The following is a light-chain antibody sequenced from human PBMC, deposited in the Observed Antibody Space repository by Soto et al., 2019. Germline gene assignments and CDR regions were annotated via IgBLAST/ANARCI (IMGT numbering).Light chain of an antibody. V-gene: IGKV1-39*01. CDR2: AAS. CDR1: QSISNY. Sequence: DIQMTQSPSSLSASVGDRVTITCRASQSISNYLNWYQQKPGKAPKLLMYAASSLQSGVPSRFGGSGSGTDFTLTISSLQTEDFATDYCQQSYSTPRTFGQGTKVEIK. J-gene: IGKJ1*01. CDR3: QQSYSTPRT.